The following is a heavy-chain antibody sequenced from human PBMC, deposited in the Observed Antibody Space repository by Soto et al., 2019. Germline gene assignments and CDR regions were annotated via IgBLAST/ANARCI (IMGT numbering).Heavy chain of an antibody. CDR3: ARDRIAAAGSTDWFDP. CDR2: IKQDGSEK. CDR1: GFTFSSYW. D-gene: IGHD6-13*01. Sequence: GGSLRLSCAASGFTFSSYWMSWVRQAPGKGLEWVANIKQDGSEKYYVDSVKGRFTISRDNAKNSLYLQMNSLRAEDTAVYYCARDRIAAAGSTDWFDPWGQGTLVTVSS. J-gene: IGHJ5*02. V-gene: IGHV3-7*01.